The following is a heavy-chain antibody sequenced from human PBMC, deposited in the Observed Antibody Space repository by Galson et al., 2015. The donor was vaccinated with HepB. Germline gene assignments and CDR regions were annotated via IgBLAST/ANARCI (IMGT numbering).Heavy chain of an antibody. D-gene: IGHD4-17*01. J-gene: IGHJ6*02. CDR3: HTTTVTTGYYAMDV. CDR2: INSDGSST. V-gene: IGHV3-74*01. CDR1: GFTFSSYV. Sequence: SLRLSCAAFGFTFSSYVMHWVRQAPGKGLVWVSRINSDGSSTSYADSVKGRFTISRDNAKNTLFLQMNSLRAEDTAVYYCHTTTVTTGYYAMDVGGQGTTVTVSS.